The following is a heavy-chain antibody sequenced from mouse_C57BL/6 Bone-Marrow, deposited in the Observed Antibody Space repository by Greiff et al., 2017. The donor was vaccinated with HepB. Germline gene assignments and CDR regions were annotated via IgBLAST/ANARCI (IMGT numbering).Heavy chain of an antibody. CDR1: GYTFTTYP. Sequence: QVQLQQSGAELVKPGASVKMSCKASGYTFTTYPIEWMKQNHGKSLEWIGNFHPYNDDTKYNEKFKGKATLTVEKSSSTVYLELSRLTSDDSAVYYCARRAYYCGSSYDYAMDYWGQGTSVTVSS. D-gene: IGHD1-1*01. CDR3: ARRAYYCGSSYDYAMDY. CDR2: FHPYNDDT. J-gene: IGHJ4*01. V-gene: IGHV1-47*01.